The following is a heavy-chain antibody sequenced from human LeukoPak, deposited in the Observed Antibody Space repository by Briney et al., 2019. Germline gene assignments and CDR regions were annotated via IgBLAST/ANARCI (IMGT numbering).Heavy chain of an antibody. J-gene: IGHJ5*02. CDR1: GGTFSSYA. V-gene: IGHV1-69*01. Sequence: GSSVKVSCKSSGGTFSSYAIIWVRQAPGQGLEWMGGIIPIFGTANYAQKFQGRVTITADESTSTAYMELSSLRSEDTAVHYCARDSSSGLENWFDPWGQGTLVTVSS. CDR2: IIPIFGTA. D-gene: IGHD6-13*01. CDR3: ARDSSSGLENWFDP.